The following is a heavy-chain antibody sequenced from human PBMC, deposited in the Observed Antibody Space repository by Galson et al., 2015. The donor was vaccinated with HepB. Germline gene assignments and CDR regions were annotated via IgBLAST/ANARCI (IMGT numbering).Heavy chain of an antibody. Sequence: SLRLSCAASGFTFSPYPVHWVRQVPGKGLEWVAVISFDGLNPHYADSVKGRFTVTRDDSKNTVYLSMSSLRLEDTAIYSCALYGHSYYWGQGTMVTVSS. V-gene: IGHV3-30*04. CDR3: ALYGHSYY. D-gene: IGHD4-17*01. CDR2: ISFDGLNP. CDR1: GFTFSPYP. J-gene: IGHJ4*02.